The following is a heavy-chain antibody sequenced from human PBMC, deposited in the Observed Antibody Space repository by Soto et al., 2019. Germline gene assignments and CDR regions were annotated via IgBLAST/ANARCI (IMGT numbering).Heavy chain of an antibody. D-gene: IGHD3-9*01. CDR1: GFSLTTSGVA. CDR2: IYWNDDK. J-gene: IGHJ4*02. Sequence: SGPTLVKPTQTLTLTCTFSGFSLTTSGVAVGWIRQPPGKALEWLALIYWNDDKAYSPSLKNRLTISKDTSKNQVVLTMTNMDPVDTATYYCTHRHASLAGYYFDYWGQGTLVTVSS. V-gene: IGHV2-5*01. CDR3: THRHASLAGYYFDY.